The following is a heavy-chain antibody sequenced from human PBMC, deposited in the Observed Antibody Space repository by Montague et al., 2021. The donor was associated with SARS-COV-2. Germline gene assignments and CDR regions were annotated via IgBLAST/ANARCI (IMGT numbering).Heavy chain of an antibody. CDR1: GESFSRYY. CDR2: ISQSGNT. CDR3: ARLGDGIVPSPILGLGPYYSFSYMDV. J-gene: IGHJ6*03. Sequence: SETLSLTCAVFGESFSRYYWSWIRQPPGKGLEWIGEISQSGNTKYNPSLQSRVSISLDTSRNQFSLKVSSVTAADTAIYYCARLGDGIVPSPILGLGPYYSFSYMDVWGRGTTVTVSS. V-gene: IGHV4-34*01. D-gene: IGHD2-2*02.